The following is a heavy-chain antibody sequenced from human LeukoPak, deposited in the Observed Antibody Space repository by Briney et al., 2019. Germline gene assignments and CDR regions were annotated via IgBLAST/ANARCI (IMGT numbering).Heavy chain of an antibody. CDR2: INHSGST. CDR1: GGSFSGYY. CDR3: ASGEPPGGYYHMDV. D-gene: IGHD1-14*01. V-gene: IGHV4-34*01. Sequence: PSETLSLTCAVYGGSFSGYYWSWIRQPPGKGLEWIGEINHSGSTNYNPSLKSRCTISVDMSKNQFSLKLSSVTAADTAVYYCASGEPPGGYYHMDVWGKGTTVTVSS. J-gene: IGHJ6*03.